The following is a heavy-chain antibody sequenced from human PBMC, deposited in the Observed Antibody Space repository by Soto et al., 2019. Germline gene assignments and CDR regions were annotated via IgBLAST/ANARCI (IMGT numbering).Heavy chain of an antibody. CDR3: ARENYDILTGYKSFDY. CDR2: IYYSGST. V-gene: IGHV4-30-4*01. J-gene: IGHJ4*02. Sequence: QVQLQESGPGLVKPSQTLSLTCTVSGGSISSGDYYWSWIRQPPGKGLEWIGYIYYSGSTYYNPSLKSRVTISVDTSKNQFSLKLSSVTAADTAVYYCARENYDILTGYKSFDYWGQGTLVTVSS. D-gene: IGHD3-9*01. CDR1: GGSISSGDYY.